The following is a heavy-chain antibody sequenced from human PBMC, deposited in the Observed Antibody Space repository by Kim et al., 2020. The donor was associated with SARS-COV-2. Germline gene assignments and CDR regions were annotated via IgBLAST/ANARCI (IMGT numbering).Heavy chain of an antibody. CDR2: ISWNSGSI. CDR3: AKDRGCSGGSCFYYYYYGMDV. Sequence: GGSLRLSCAASGFTFGDYAMHWVRQAPGKGLEWVSGISWNSGSIDYADSVKGRFTISRDNAKNSLYLQMNSLRAEDTALYYCAKDRGCSGGSCFYYYYYGMDVWGQGTTVTVSS. J-gene: IGHJ6*02. V-gene: IGHV3-9*01. D-gene: IGHD2-15*01. CDR1: GFTFGDYA.